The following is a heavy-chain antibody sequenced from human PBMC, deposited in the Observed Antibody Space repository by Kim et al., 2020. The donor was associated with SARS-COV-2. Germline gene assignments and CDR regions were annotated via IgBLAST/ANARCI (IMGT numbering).Heavy chain of an antibody. J-gene: IGHJ5*02. V-gene: IGHV3-23*01. Sequence: GGSLRLSCAASGFTFSSYAMSWVHQAPGKGLEWVSAISGSGGSTYYADSVKGRFTISRDNSKNTLYLQMNSLRAEDTAVYYCAKERPIAAVAGGRRWFDPWGQGTLVTVSS. CDR3: AKERPIAAVAGGRRWFDP. CDR1: GFTFSSYA. D-gene: IGHD6-13*01. CDR2: ISGSGGST.